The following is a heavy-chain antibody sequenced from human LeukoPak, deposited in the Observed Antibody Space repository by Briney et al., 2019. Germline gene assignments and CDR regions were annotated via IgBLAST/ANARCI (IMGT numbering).Heavy chain of an antibody. CDR3: ARETDLRFLEWLPDY. V-gene: IGHV1-3*01. J-gene: IGHJ4*02. CDR2: INAGNGNT. D-gene: IGHD3-3*01. CDR1: GYTFTSYA. Sequence: ASVKVSCKASGYTFTSYAMHWVRQAPGQRLEWMGWINAGNGNTKYSQKFQGRVTITRDTSASTAYMELRSLRSDDTAVYYCARETDLRFLEWLPDYWGQGTLVTVSS.